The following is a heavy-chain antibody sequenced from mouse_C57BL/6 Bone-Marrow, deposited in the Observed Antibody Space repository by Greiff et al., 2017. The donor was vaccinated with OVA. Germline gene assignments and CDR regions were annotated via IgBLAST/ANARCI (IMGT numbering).Heavy chain of an antibody. D-gene: IGHD1-1*01. CDR2: ISDGGSST. J-gene: IGHJ3*01. CDR1: GFTFSSYA. Sequence: EVLLVESGGGLVKPGGSLKLSCAASGFTFSSYAMSWVRQPPEKRLEWVATISDGGSSTYYPDNVQGRFTISSDNAKNNRYLQMSHLKSEDTAMYYCARGYYYVWFAYWGQGTLVTVSA. V-gene: IGHV5-4*01. CDR3: ARGYYYVWFAY.